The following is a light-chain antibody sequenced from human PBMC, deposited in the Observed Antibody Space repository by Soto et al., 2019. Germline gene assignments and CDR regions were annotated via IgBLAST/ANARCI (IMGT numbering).Light chain of an antibody. V-gene: IGLV2-14*01. CDR1: SSDVGGYNY. Sequence: QSALTQPASVSGSPGQSITISCTGTSSDVGGYNYVSWYQQHPGKAPKLMIYDVSNRPSGVSNRISGSKSGNTASLTISGLQDEDEADYYRSSYTSSSTRIIGGATKQTVL. CDR3: SSYTSSSTRI. CDR2: DVS. J-gene: IGLJ2*01.